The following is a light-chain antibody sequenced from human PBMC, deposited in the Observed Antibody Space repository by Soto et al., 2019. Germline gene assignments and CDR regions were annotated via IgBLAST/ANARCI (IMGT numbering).Light chain of an antibody. Sequence: EIVLTQSPGTLSLSPGERVTLSCRASQSVSSSYLGWFRQRPGQAPRLLIYDTSNRATGIPDRFSGSGSGTDFTLTISRLEPEDFAVYYCHQYSGPPYTVGQGTKLEIK. V-gene: IGKV3-20*01. CDR3: HQYSGPPYT. CDR2: DTS. CDR1: QSVSSSY. J-gene: IGKJ2*01.